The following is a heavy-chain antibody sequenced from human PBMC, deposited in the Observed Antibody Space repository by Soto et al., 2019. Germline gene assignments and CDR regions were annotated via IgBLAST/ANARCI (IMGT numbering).Heavy chain of an antibody. V-gene: IGHV3-30*03. CDR2: ISYEGSNK. D-gene: IGHD3-10*01. CDR1: GSTFSSYG. J-gene: IGHJ3*02. Sequence: GGSLRLSCAASGSTFSSYGMHWVRQAPGKGLEWVAVISYEGSNKYYADSLKGRFTISRDNSKNTLYLQMNSLRAEDTAVYYCAGVRGGSYDAFDIWGQGTMVTVSS. CDR3: AGVRGGSYDAFDI.